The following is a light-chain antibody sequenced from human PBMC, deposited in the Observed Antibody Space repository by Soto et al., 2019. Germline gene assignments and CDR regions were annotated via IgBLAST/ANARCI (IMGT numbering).Light chain of an antibody. CDR1: QDITNF. V-gene: IGKV1-33*01. CDR2: DAS. J-gene: IGKJ2*03. CDR3: QQFDYVPSS. Sequence: DIQMTQSPSSLSASVGDRVTITCQASQDITNFLNWYQQKPGKAPKLLIYDASSLQTGVPSSFSGSGSGTDFSLTISSLQPEDIATYYCQQFDYVPSSFGQGTKVAIK.